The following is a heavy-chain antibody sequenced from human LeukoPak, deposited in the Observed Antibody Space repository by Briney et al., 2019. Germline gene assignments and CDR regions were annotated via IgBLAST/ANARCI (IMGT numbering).Heavy chain of an antibody. D-gene: IGHD6-13*01. CDR2: ISYDGSNE. CDR1: GFTFSSYG. V-gene: IGHV3-30*18. CDR3: AKEASGYSSSWYFDY. J-gene: IGHJ4*02. Sequence: GGSLRLSCAASGFTFSSYGMHWVRQAPGKGLEWVAVISYDGSNEYYADSVKGRFTISRDNSKNTLYLQMNSLRAEDTAVYYCAKEASGYSSSWYFDYWGQGTLVTVSS.